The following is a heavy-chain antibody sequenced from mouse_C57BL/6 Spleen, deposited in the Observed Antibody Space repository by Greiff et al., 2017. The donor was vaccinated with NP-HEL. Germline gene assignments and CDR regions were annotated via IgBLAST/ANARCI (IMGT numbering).Heavy chain of an antibody. CDR2: IVPEDGET. CDR3: AGGGGYIDV. V-gene: IGHV14-2*01. CDR1: GFNITDYY. J-gene: IGHJ1*03. Sequence: EVQLQQSGAELVKPGASVKLSCTASGFNITDYYMHWVKQRTEQGLEWIGRIVPEDGETKYAQKFQGKATITADTSSNTAYLQLSSLTSEDTAVYYCAGGGGYIDVWGTGTPVTVSS.